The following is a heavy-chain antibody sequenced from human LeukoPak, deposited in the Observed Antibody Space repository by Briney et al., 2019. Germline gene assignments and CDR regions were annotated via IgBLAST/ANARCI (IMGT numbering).Heavy chain of an antibody. CDR1: GDSITGPYY. D-gene: IGHD3-3*01. CDR3: ASSTIFGVVANWFDP. V-gene: IGHV4-38-2*01. J-gene: IGHJ5*02. Sequence: SETLSLTCAVSGDSITGPYYWGWVRQPPGKGLEWIATIHHTGSTYYTPSLKSRATISLDTSKNEVSLKLTSVTAADTAVYYCASSTIFGVVANWFDPWGQGTLVTVSS. CDR2: IHHTGST.